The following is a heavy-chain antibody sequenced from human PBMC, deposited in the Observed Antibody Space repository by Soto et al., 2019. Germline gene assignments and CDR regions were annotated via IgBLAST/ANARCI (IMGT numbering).Heavy chain of an antibody. Sequence: EMQLVESGGGLVQPGGSLRLSCAASGFTFSSPWIHWVRQAPGKGLVWVSRINGDGSSTSYADSVKGRFTISRDDAKRTVYLQMNSMRAEDTAVYYCARCLEEWAKQTVVWGQGTLVTVSS. J-gene: IGHJ3*01. CDR2: INGDGSST. D-gene: IGHD3-3*01. CDR3: ARCLEEWAKQTVV. V-gene: IGHV3-74*01. CDR1: GFTFSSPW.